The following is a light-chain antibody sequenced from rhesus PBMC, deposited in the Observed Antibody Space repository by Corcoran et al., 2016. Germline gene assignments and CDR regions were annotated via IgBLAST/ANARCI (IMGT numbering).Light chain of an antibody. CDR3: QQHHTTPRT. CDR2: KAS. CDR1: QESSKW. J-gene: IGKJ1*01. V-gene: IGKV1-21*01. Sequence: DIQMTQFPSSLSAPVGDRATITGRASQESSKWIAWYQQKQGKAPNLLIYKASTLQSGVPSRFSGSGSGTEFTLPLSSLQPEDFATYYCQQHHTTPRTFGLGTKVEIK.